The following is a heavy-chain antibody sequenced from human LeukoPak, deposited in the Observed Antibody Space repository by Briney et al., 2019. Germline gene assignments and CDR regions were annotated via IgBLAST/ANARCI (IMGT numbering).Heavy chain of an antibody. J-gene: IGHJ4*02. Sequence: PGESLRLSCIGSGMNNYWMTWVRQAPGKGLESVANINKDGSGKYYLDSVKGRITISRDNIKNSVFLQINSLRAEDTGIYYCATDLNWVSHWGQGTLVTVSS. CDR2: INKDGSGK. CDR3: ATDLNWVSH. CDR1: GMNNYW. D-gene: IGHD3-16*01. V-gene: IGHV3-7*01.